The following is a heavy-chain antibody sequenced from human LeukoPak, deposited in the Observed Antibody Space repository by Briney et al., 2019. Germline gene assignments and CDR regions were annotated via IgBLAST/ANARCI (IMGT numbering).Heavy chain of an antibody. Sequence: PSDTLSLTCAVFGASFSGYYWSWIRQPPGKGLEWMGEINHSGSTNYNPSLKSRVNISVDTSKNQFSLKLSSVTAADTAVYYCARVKGSSSWYVPRDPPRYYGMDVWGQGTTVTVSS. J-gene: IGHJ6*02. CDR3: ARVKGSSSWYVPRDPPRYYGMDV. V-gene: IGHV4-34*01. CDR2: INHSGST. CDR1: GASFSGYY. D-gene: IGHD6-13*01.